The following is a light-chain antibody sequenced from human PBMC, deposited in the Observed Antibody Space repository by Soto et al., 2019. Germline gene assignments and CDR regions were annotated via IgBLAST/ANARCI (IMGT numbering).Light chain of an antibody. CDR3: AAWDDSLNGLV. Sequence: QSVLTQPHSGYAAPRQRVTISCSGSSSNIGNNAVNWYQQLPGKAPKLLIYYDDLLPSGVSDRFSGSKSGTSASLAISGLQSEDEADYYCAAWDDSLNGLVFGTGTKLTVL. V-gene: IGLV1-36*01. CDR1: SSNIGNNA. J-gene: IGLJ1*01. CDR2: YDD.